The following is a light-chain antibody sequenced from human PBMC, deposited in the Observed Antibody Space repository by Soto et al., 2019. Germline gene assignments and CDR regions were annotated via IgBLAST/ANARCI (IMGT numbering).Light chain of an antibody. CDR1: QSLLHSNGYNY. CDR2: AGS. Sequence: DIVMTQSPLSLSVTPGEPASISCRSSQSLLHSNGYNYLDWYLQKPGQSPQLLIYAGSNRASGVPDRFSGSGSGTDFTLTISSLQPEDSATYYCQQAHSFPLTFGGGTKVEIK. V-gene: IGKV2-28*01. CDR3: QQAHSFPLT. J-gene: IGKJ4*01.